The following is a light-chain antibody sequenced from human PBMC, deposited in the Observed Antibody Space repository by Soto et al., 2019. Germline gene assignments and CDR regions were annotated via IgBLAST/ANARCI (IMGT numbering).Light chain of an antibody. J-gene: IGLJ2*01. CDR2: DVT. Sequence: QSVLTQPASVSGSPGQSITISCTGTSGDIGGYNYVSWYQQHPGKAPKLVIYDVTKRPSGVSDRFSASKSGNTASLTISGLQAEDEADYYCCSHAGRGSVLFGGGTKVTVL. CDR1: SGDIGGYNY. CDR3: CSHAGRGSVL. V-gene: IGLV2-14*03.